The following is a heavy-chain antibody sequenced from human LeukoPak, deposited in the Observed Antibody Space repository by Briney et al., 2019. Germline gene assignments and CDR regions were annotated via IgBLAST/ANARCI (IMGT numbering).Heavy chain of an antibody. Sequence: SETLSRTGTVSGVSICSYYWSWIRHPPGKGLEWIGYIYTSGSTNYHPSLKSRVTISVDTSKNQFSLKLSSVTAADTAVYYCARHSPLTYSSSYSFDYWGQGTLVTVSS. D-gene: IGHD6-6*01. CDR3: ARHSPLTYSSSYSFDY. CDR1: GVSICSYY. CDR2: IYTSGST. V-gene: IGHV4-4*09. J-gene: IGHJ4*02.